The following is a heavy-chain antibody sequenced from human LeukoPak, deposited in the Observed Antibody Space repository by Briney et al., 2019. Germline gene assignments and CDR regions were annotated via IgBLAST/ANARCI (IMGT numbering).Heavy chain of an antibody. CDR2: INAGNGNT. CDR1: GYTFTSYG. J-gene: IGHJ4*02. Sequence: ASVKVSCKASGYTFTSYGISWVRQAPGQRLEWMGWINAGNGNTKYSQKFQGRVTITRDTSASTAYMELSSLRSEDTAVYYCARGGHSSSWYYYWGQGTLVTVSS. CDR3: ARGGHSSSWYYY. V-gene: IGHV1-3*01. D-gene: IGHD6-13*01.